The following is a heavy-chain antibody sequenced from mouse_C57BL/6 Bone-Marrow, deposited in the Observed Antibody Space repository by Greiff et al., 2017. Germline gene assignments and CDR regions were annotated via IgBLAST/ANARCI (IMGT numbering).Heavy chain of an antibody. Sequence: EVKLLESGGGLVQPGGSLSLSCAASGFTFTDYYMSWVRQPPGKALEWLGFIRNKANGYTTEYSASVKGRFTISRDNSEIILYLQMNALRAEDSATYYCARWGWVFDYWGKGTTRTVSS. J-gene: IGHJ2*01. CDR1: GFTFTDYY. D-gene: IGHD3-3*01. V-gene: IGHV7-3*01. CDR2: IRNKANGYTT. CDR3: ARWGWVFDY.